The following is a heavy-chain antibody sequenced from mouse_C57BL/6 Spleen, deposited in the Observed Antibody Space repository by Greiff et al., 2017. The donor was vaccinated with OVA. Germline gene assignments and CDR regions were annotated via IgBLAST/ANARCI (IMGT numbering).Heavy chain of an antibody. CDR3: ARGGFITTVVNWYCEV. CDR2: INPSNGGT. V-gene: IGHV1-53*01. J-gene: IGHJ1*03. D-gene: IGHD1-1*01. CDR1: GYTFTSYW. Sequence: VQLQQPGTELVKPGASVKLSCKASGYTFTSYWMHWVKQRPGQGLEWIGNINPSNGGTNYNEKFKSKATLTVDISSSTAYMQLSSLTSGDSAVYYSARGGFITTVVNWYCEVWGTGTTVTVSS.